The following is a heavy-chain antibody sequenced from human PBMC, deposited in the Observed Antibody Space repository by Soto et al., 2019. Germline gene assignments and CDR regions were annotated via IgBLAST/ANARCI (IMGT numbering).Heavy chain of an antibody. J-gene: IGHJ4*02. V-gene: IGHV3-43*01. CDR3: AKEKGETYSFDY. Sequence: GGSLRLSCAASGFTFDDYTMHWVRQPPGKGLEWVSFISWNGGSTDYADSVKGRFTISRDNSKNSLFLQMNSLETEDTALYYCAKEKGETYSFDYWGQGTLVTV. CDR1: GFTFDDYT. CDR2: ISWNGGST. D-gene: IGHD2-15*01.